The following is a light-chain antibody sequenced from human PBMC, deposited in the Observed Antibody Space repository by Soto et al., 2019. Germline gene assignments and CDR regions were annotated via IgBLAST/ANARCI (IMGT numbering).Light chain of an antibody. Sequence: QSVLTQPPSVSGAPGQRVTISCTGSSSNIGARYDVHWYQQLPGTAPKLLIYGNSNRPSGVPDRFSGSKSGTSASLPITGLQAEDEADYYCQSYDSSLNAVVFGGGTKVTVL. V-gene: IGLV1-40*01. CDR1: SSNIGARYD. J-gene: IGLJ2*01. CDR2: GNS. CDR3: QSYDSSLNAVV.